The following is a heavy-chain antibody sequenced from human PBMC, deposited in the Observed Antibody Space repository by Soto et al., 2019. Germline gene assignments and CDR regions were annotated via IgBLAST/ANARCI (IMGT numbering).Heavy chain of an antibody. J-gene: IGHJ4*02. CDR2: IDNSGST. V-gene: IGHV4-31*03. Sequence: QVQLDESGPGLVQPSQTLSLSCTVSGASVSTGVYYWTWIRQHPGKVLEWIGYIDNSGSTYYNPSLTGRVDISVDTSKTQFSLNLQSVTAADTAFYYCAGAVSDFDVRRYRTSYFDQWGQGILVTVSS. CDR3: AGAVSDFDVRRYRTSYFDQ. D-gene: IGHD3-10*02. CDR1: GASVSTGVYY.